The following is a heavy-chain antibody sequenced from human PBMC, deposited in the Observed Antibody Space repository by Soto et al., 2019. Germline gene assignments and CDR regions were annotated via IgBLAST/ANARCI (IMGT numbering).Heavy chain of an antibody. V-gene: IGHV3-53*04. J-gene: IGHJ4*02. D-gene: IGHD4-17*01. CDR1: GFSVSNNY. CDR2: IYADGTT. CDR3: ARGGGPFINSVTNPFDY. Sequence: EVPLVESRGGLVQPGGSLRLSCVVSGFSVSNNYMSWVRQAPGMRLDWVSVIYADGTTYYVDSVKGRFTISRHNSRNTLYLQMDSLRTEDTAVYYCARGGGPFINSVTNPFDYWGQGTLVTVSS.